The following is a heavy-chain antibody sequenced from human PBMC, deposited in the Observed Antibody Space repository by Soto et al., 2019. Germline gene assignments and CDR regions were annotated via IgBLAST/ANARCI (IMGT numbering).Heavy chain of an antibody. D-gene: IGHD3-10*01. Sequence: LRLSCAASGFAFSRYEMNWVRQAPGKGLEWISYIHSSGTTIYYADSVKGRFTISRDNAKNSLCLQMNSLSAEDTAVYYCATRSGGGGAFDFWGQGTMVTVSS. V-gene: IGHV3-48*03. J-gene: IGHJ3*01. CDR3: ATRSGGGGAFDF. CDR1: GFAFSRYE. CDR2: IHSSGTTI.